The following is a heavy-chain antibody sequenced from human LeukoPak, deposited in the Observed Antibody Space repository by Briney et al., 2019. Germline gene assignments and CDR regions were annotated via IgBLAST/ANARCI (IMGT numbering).Heavy chain of an antibody. CDR2: ISAYNGNT. D-gene: IGHD4-17*01. CDR3: ARSPYDYGDCWDYYMDV. CDR1: GYTFTSYG. V-gene: IGHV1-18*01. J-gene: IGHJ6*03. Sequence: ASVKVSCKASGYTFTSYGISWVRQAPGQGLEWMGWISAYNGNTNYAQKLQGRVTMTRDTSISTAYMELSRLRSDDTAVYYCARSPYDYGDCWDYYMDVWGKGTTVTVSS.